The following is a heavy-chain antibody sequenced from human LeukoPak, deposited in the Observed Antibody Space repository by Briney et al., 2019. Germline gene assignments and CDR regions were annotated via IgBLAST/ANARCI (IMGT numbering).Heavy chain of an antibody. CDR3: ARVARPQALYYYYYMDV. Sequence: SETLSLTCTVSGGSISSYYWSWIRQPPGKGLEWIGYIYYSGSTNYNPSLKSRVTISVDTSKNQFSLKLSSVTAADTAVYYCARVARPQALYYYYYMDVWGKGTTVTVSS. CDR2: IYYSGST. V-gene: IGHV4-59*01. J-gene: IGHJ6*03. CDR1: GGSISSYY.